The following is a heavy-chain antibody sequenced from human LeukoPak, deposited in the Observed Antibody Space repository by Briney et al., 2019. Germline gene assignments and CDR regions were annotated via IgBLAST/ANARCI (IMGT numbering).Heavy chain of an antibody. CDR1: GGSFSDYY. Sequence: PSETLSLTCAVYGGSFSDYYWSWIRQSPGKGLEWIGEINHSGSTNYNPSLKSRVIISIDTSKNQFSLKLISLTAADTAVYYCAYSSGYQQHWGQGTLVTVSS. CDR2: INHSGST. J-gene: IGHJ1*01. D-gene: IGHD3-22*01. V-gene: IGHV4-34*01. CDR3: AYSSGYQQH.